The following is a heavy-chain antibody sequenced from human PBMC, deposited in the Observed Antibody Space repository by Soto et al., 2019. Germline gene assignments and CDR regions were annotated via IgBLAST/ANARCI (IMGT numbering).Heavy chain of an antibody. V-gene: IGHV5-51*01. Sequence: GESLKISCKGSGYSVTSYWIGWVRQMPGKGLEWMGIIYPGDSDTRYSPSFQGQVTISADKSISTAYMELSRLRSDDTAVYYCARGGGIVLIGYYYGMDVWGQGTTVTVSS. J-gene: IGHJ6*02. CDR3: ARGGGIVLIGYYYGMDV. CDR1: GYSVTSYW. CDR2: IYPGDSDT. D-gene: IGHD2-8*01.